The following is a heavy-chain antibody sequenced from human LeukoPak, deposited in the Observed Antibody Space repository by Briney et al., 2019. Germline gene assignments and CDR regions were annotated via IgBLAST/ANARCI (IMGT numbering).Heavy chain of an antibody. V-gene: IGHV3-49*03. D-gene: IGHD6-19*01. CDR3: TRESAQWLVGLGYFDY. CDR1: GFTFGDYA. CDR2: IRSKAYGGTT. J-gene: IGHJ4*02. Sequence: GGSLRLSSTASGFTFGDYAMSWFRQAPGKGLEWVGFIRSKAYGGTTEYAASVKGRFTISRDDSKSIAYLQMNSLKTEDTAVYYCTRESAQWLVGLGYFDYWGQGTLVTVSS.